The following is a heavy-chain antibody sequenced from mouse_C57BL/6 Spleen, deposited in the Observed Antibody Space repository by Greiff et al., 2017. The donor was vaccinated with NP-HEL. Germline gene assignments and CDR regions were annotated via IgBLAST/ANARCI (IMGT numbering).Heavy chain of an antibody. D-gene: IGHD1-1*01. Sequence: EVKLVESGEGLVKPGGSLKLSCAASGFTFSSYAMSWVRQTPEKRLEWVAYISSGGDYIYYADTVKGRFTISRDNARNTLYLQMSSLKSEDTAMYYCTRDGRTTVVARGYFDGWGQGTTLTVS. CDR2: ISSGGDYI. J-gene: IGHJ2*01. CDR1: GFTFSSYA. CDR3: TRDGRTTVVARGYFDG. V-gene: IGHV5-9-1*02.